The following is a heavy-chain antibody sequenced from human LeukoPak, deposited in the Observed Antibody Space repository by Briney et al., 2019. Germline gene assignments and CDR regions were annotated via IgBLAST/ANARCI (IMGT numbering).Heavy chain of an antibody. CDR2: IKGDGTET. J-gene: IGHJ4*02. CDR3: ARDVDLGSGSCAS. D-gene: IGHD3-10*01. Sequence: KTGGSLRLSCAASGFTFSGSWMHWVRQAPGKGLVWVSRIKGDGTETNYADSVKGRFTVSRDNAKNTLFLQMNSLRAEDTAVYFCARDVDLGSGSCASWGQGTLVTVSS. CDR1: GFTFSGSW. V-gene: IGHV3-74*01.